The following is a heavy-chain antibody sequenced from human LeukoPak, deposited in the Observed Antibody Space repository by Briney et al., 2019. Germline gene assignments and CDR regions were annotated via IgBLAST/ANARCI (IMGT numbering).Heavy chain of an antibody. Sequence: PGSSLRLSCAASGFTFSTYGMHWVRQAPGKGLEWVAVISYDGSNKYYADSVKSRFTISRDNFKNTLYLQMNSLRADDTAVYYCAKEVYGDHPIDYWGQGTLVTVSS. J-gene: IGHJ4*02. CDR1: GFTFSTYG. CDR2: ISYDGSNK. D-gene: IGHD4-17*01. CDR3: AKEVYGDHPIDY. V-gene: IGHV3-30*18.